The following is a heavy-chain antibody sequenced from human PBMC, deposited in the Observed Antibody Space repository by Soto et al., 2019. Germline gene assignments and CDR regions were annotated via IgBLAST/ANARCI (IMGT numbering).Heavy chain of an antibody. V-gene: IGHV4-59*08. Sequence: PSETLSLTCTVSGGSISSYYWSWIRQPPGKGLEWIGYIYYSGSTNYNPSLKSRVTISVDTSKNQFSLKLSSVTAADTAVYYCARQGWDCSSTSCPIDYWGQGTLVTVSS. CDR1: GGSISSYY. J-gene: IGHJ4*02. D-gene: IGHD2-2*01. CDR2: IYYSGST. CDR3: ARQGWDCSSTSCPIDY.